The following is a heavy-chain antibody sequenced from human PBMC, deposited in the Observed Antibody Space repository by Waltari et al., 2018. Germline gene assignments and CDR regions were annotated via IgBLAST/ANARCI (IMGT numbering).Heavy chain of an antibody. CDR1: GDSISSSSYY. CDR3: ARLRSNMTPFDP. V-gene: IGHV4-39*01. J-gene: IGHJ5*02. CDR2: IYYSGST. D-gene: IGHD2-8*01. Sequence: QLQLQGSGPGQVNPSETLSLPCTVSGDSISSSSYYWGWIRQPPGKGLEWIGSIYYSGSTYYNPSLKSRLSISVDTPKNQFSLKLSSVTAADAAIYYCARLRSNMTPFDPWGQGTLVTVSS.